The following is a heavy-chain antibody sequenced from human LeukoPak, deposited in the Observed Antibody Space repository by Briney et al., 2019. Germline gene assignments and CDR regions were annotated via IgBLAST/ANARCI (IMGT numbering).Heavy chain of an antibody. CDR3: ARDGLYSSSTFGTY. CDR2: MNPNSGNT. D-gene: IGHD6-6*01. J-gene: IGHJ4*02. Sequence: ASVKVSCKASGYTFTSYDVNWFRQATGQGLEWMGWMNPNSGNTGYAQKFQGRVSLTRDTSISTAYMELSRLRSDDTAVYYCARDGLYSSSTFGTYWGQGTLVTVSS. V-gene: IGHV1-8*01. CDR1: GYTFTSYD.